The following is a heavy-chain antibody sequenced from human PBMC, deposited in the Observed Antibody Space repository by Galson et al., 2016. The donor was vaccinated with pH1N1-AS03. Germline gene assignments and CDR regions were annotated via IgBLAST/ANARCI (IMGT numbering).Heavy chain of an antibody. V-gene: IGHV1-69*13. CDR2: IIPKFGST. CDR3: ARGLVVIASTLYGMDV. D-gene: IGHD2-15*01. CDR1: GDTFSKYA. Sequence: SVKVSRKASGDTFSKYAISWVRQAPGQGLEWMGRIIPKFGSTKYAQNFQGRVTITADESTSTAYMELSSLRNEDTGVYYCARGLVVIASTLYGMDVWGQGTTVTVSS. J-gene: IGHJ6*02.